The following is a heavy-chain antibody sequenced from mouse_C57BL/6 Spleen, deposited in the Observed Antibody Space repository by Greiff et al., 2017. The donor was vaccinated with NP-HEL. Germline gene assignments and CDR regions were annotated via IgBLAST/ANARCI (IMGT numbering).Heavy chain of an antibody. CDR3: ARDYYGSSYSAMDY. CDR1: GYSITSGYS. Sequence: EVQLQQSGPGLVKPSQSLSLTCSVTGYSITSGYSWNWIRQFPGNKLEWMGYISYDGSNNYNPSLKNRISITRDTSKNQFFLKLNSVTTEDTATYYCARDYYGSSYSAMDYWGQGTSVTVSS. CDR2: ISYDGSN. J-gene: IGHJ4*01. V-gene: IGHV3-6*01. D-gene: IGHD1-1*01.